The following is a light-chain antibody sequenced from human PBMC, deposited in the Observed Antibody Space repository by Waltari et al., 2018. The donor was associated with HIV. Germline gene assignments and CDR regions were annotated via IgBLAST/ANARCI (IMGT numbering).Light chain of an antibody. CDR1: SPNIGAGSD. CDR2: ADD. Sequence: QSVLTQPPSVSGAPGQRVTISCTGSSPNIGAGSDVHWFQQLPGTAPKLLIYADDNRPSGVPDRFSGSKSGTSASLAITGLQAEDEADYYCQSYDSSLSGSFVFGTGTKVTVL. J-gene: IGLJ1*01. CDR3: QSYDSSLSGSFV. V-gene: IGLV1-40*01.